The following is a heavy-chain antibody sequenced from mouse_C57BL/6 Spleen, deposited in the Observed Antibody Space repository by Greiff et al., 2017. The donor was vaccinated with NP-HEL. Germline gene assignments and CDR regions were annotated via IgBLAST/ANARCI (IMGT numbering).Heavy chain of an antibody. Sequence: EVQLQESGAELVRPGASVKLSCTASGFNITDYYMHWVKQRPEQGLEWIGWIDPENGDTEYASKFQGKATITADTSSNTAYLQLSSLTSEDTAVYYCTTAGTFAYWGQGTLVTVSA. CDR1: GFNITDYY. CDR2: IDPENGDT. J-gene: IGHJ3*01. D-gene: IGHD4-1*01. V-gene: IGHV14-4*01. CDR3: TTAGTFAY.